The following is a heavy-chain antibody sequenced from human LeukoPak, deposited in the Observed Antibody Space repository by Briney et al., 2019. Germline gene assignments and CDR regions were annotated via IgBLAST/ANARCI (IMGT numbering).Heavy chain of an antibody. Sequence: GESLKISCKGSGYSFTSYWIGWVRQMPGKGLEWMGIIYPGDSDTRYSPSFQGQVTISADKSISTAYLQWSSLKASDTAMYYCARQATYSSSWPGVRNWFDPWGQGTLVTVSS. CDR3: ARQATYSSSWPGVRNWFDP. D-gene: IGHD6-13*01. CDR2: IYPGDSDT. V-gene: IGHV5-51*01. J-gene: IGHJ5*02. CDR1: GYSFTSYW.